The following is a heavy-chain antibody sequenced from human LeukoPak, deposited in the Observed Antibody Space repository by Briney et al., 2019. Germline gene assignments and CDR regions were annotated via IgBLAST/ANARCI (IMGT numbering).Heavy chain of an antibody. CDR2: IYYSGST. D-gene: IGHD4-17*01. CDR3: ARGTTVTTWDY. CDR1: GGSISSYY. Sequence: SETLSLTCTVSGGSISSYYWSWIRQPPGKGLEWIGYIYYSGSTNYNPSLKNRVTISVDTSKNQFSLKLSSVTAADTAVYYCARGTTVTTWDYWGQGTLVTVSS. J-gene: IGHJ4*02. V-gene: IGHV4-59*01.